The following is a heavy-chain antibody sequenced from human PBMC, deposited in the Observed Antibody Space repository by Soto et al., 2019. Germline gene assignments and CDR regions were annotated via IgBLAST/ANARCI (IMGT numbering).Heavy chain of an antibody. J-gene: IGHJ4*02. CDR3: ARESEDLTSNFDY. Sequence: GGSLRLSCAASGFTYTRYSMNWVRQAPGKGLEWVSSISSTTNYIYYGDSMKGRFTISRDNAKNSLYLEMNSLRAEDTAVYYCARESEDLTSNFDYWGQGTLVTVSP. V-gene: IGHV3-21*06. CDR2: ISSTTNYI. CDR1: GFTYTRYS.